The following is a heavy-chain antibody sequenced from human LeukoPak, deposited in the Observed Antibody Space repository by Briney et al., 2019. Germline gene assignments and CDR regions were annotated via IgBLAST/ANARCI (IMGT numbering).Heavy chain of an antibody. J-gene: IGHJ1*01. CDR2: IYRFGNT. Sequence: PSETLSLTCTVSGDSISSDYRSWIRQPPGKGLEWIGYIYRFGNTDYNPSLMRRVTISLDTSKKQLSLNLTSVTAADTAVYYCAGRGQRYFRDWGQGTLVTVSS. CDR3: AGRGQRYFRD. CDR1: GDSISSDY. V-gene: IGHV4-4*08.